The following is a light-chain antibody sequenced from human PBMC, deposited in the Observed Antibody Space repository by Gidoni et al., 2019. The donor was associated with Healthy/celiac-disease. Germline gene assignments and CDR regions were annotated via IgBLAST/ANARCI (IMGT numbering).Light chain of an antibody. Sequence: QSALTQPASVSGYPGQSITISCTGTSSDVGGYNYVSWYQQHPGKAPKLMIYEVSNRPSGVSNRFSGSKSGNTASLTISGLQADDEADYYCSSYTSSSTWVFGGGTKLTVL. CDR3: SSYTSSSTWV. CDR2: EVS. CDR1: SSDVGGYNY. J-gene: IGLJ3*02. V-gene: IGLV2-14*01.